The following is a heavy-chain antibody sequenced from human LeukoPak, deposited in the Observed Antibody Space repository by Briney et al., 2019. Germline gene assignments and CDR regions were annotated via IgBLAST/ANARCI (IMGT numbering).Heavy chain of an antibody. CDR2: IYYSGST. D-gene: IGHD4/OR15-4a*01. Sequence: SETLSLTCTVSGGSISSYHWSWIRQPPGKGLEWIGYIYYSGSTNYNPSLKSRVTISVDTSKNQFSLKLSSVTAADTAVYYCARHGPLTTNLEYYFDYWGQGTLVTVSS. V-gene: IGHV4-59*08. CDR3: ARHGPLTTNLEYYFDY. J-gene: IGHJ4*02. CDR1: GGSISSYH.